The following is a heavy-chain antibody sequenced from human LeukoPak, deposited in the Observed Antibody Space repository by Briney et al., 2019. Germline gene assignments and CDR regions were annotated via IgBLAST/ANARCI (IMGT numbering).Heavy chain of an antibody. CDR3: ARDYYDSSGSDAFDI. CDR2: IDPSDSYA. J-gene: IGHJ3*02. D-gene: IGHD3-22*01. V-gene: IGHV5-10-1*01. Sequence: GESLRISCKGSGXSFTNYWSSWVRQMPGKGLEWMGKIDPSDSYANYSPSFQGHVTISADKSITTAYLQWGSLKASDTAMYYCARDYYDSSGSDAFDIWGQGTMVTVYS. CDR1: GXSFTNYW.